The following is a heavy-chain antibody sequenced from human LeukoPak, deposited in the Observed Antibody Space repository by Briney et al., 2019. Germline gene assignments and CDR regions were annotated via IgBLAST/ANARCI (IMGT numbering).Heavy chain of an antibody. CDR3: ARVIGYCSSTSCYAGEYYYYGMDV. J-gene: IGHJ6*02. CDR2: MNWNGGST. D-gene: IGHD2-2*01. Sequence: GGSLRLSCAATGFTFDDYGMSWVRQAPGKGLEWVSGMNWNGGSTGYADSVKGRFTISRDNAKNSLYLQMNSLRAEDTALYYCARVIGYCSSTSCYAGEYYYYGMDVWGQGATVTVSS. V-gene: IGHV3-20*04. CDR1: GFTFDDYG.